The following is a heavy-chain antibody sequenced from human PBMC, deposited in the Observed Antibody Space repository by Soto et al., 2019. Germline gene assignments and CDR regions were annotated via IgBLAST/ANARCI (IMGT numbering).Heavy chain of an antibody. J-gene: IGHJ4*02. V-gene: IGHV4-30-2*01. Sequence: SETLSLTCAVPGGSISSGGYSWSWIRQPPGKGLEWIGYIYHSGSTYYNPSLKSRVTISVDRSKNQFSLKLSSVTAADTAVYYCARNDGSYSGFDYWGQGTLVTVSS. CDR1: GGSISSGGYS. CDR3: ARNDGSYSGFDY. CDR2: IYHSGST. D-gene: IGHD1-26*01.